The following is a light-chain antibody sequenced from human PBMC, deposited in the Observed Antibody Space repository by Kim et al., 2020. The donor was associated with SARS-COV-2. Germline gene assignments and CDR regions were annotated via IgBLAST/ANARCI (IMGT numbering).Light chain of an antibody. CDR2: EDV. V-gene: IGLV6-57*03. J-gene: IGLJ3*02. Sequence: GKTVTISCTRCSGSIASDYVQWYQQRPDSAPITLIYEDVQRPSGVPDRFSGSIDRSSNSASLTISGLKTEDEADYYCQSFDANNQVFGGGTKLTVL. CDR3: QSFDANNQV. CDR1: SGSIASDY.